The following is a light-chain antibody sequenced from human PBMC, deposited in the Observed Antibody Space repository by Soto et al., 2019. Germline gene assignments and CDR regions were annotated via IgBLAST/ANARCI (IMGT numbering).Light chain of an antibody. V-gene: IGKV3-20*01. CDR1: QSVSSSY. J-gene: IGKJ2*01. Sequence: EIVLTQSPGSLSLSPGERATVSCRASQSVSSSYLAWYQQKPGQAPRLLIYGASSRATGIPDRFSGSGSGTDFTLTISSLQPEDFATYYCQQRYSTMYTFGQGTKVDIK. CDR3: QQRYSTMYT. CDR2: GAS.